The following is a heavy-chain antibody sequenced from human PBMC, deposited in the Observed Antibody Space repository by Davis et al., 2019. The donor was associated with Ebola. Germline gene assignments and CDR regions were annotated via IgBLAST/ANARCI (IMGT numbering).Heavy chain of an antibody. V-gene: IGHV3-7*01. CDR1: GFTFSSYW. CDR2: IKQDGSEK. J-gene: IGHJ6*02. Sequence: GGSLRLSCAASGFTFSSYWMTWVRQAPGKGLEWVANIKQDGSEKYYADSVKGRFTISRDNSKNTLYLQMNSLRAEDTAVYYCARDGGNYYYYYGMDVWGQGTTVTVSS. D-gene: IGHD4-23*01. CDR3: ARDGGNYYYYYGMDV.